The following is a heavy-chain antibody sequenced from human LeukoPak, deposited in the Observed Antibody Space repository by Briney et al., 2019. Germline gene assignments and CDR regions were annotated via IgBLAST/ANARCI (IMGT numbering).Heavy chain of an antibody. CDR1: GGSISSYY. V-gene: IGHV4-59*01. CDR3: ARVPRGRIQLMYAFEI. J-gene: IGHJ3*02. D-gene: IGHD5-18*01. Sequence: SETLSLTCTVSGGSISSYYWSWIRQPPGKGLEWIGYIYYSGSTNYNPSLKSRVTISVDTSKNQFSLKLSSVTAADTAVYYCARVPRGRIQLMYAFEIWGQGTMVTVSS. CDR2: IYYSGST.